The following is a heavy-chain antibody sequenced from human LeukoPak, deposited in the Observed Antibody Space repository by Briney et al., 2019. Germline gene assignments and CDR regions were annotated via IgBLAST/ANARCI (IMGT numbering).Heavy chain of an antibody. D-gene: IGHD1-26*01. CDR3: AKGAQWELLYGFDY. V-gene: IGHV3-9*01. J-gene: IGHJ4*02. CDR1: GFTFDDYD. Sequence: GGSLRLSCAGYGFTFDDYDMHWVRHAPGKGLEWVLGISYISSSIAYPSSVKRRFTFSTNNANNSLYLQMHSLRAEDAALYYCAKGAQWELLYGFDYWGQGTLVTVSS. CDR2: ISYISSSI.